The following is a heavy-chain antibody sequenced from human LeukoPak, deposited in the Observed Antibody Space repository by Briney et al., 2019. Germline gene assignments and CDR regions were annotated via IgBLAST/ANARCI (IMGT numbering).Heavy chain of an antibody. CDR1: RYTFTSYG. J-gene: IGHJ4*02. D-gene: IGHD1-26*01. Sequence: ASAYVSCTASRYTFTSYGFSWGRQAPGHGVEWLGWISAYNGNTNYAQKLQGRVTMTTNTSTSTAYMELRSLRSDDTAVYYCARVSLSGSLADWGQGTLVTVSS. CDR2: ISAYNGNT. CDR3: ARVSLSGSLAD. V-gene: IGHV1-18*01.